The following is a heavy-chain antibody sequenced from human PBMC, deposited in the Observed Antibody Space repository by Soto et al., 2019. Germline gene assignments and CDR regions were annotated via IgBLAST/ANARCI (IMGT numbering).Heavy chain of an antibody. CDR2: IYYSGST. V-gene: IGHV4-59*08. D-gene: IGHD2-15*01. Sequence: PSETLSLTCTVSGGSISSYYWSWIRQPPGKGLEWIGYIYYSGSTNYNPSLKSRVTISVDTSKNQFSLKLSSVTAADTAVYYCANVDLGYCSGGSCYYYYYMDVWGKGTTVTVSS. J-gene: IGHJ6*03. CDR3: ANVDLGYCSGGSCYYYYYMDV. CDR1: GGSISSYY.